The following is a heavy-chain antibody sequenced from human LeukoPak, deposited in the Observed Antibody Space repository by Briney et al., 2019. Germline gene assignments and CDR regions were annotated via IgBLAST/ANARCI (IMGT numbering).Heavy chain of an antibody. Sequence: SETLSLTCTVSGGSISSYYWSWIRQPAGKGLEWIGRIYTSGSTNYNPSLKSRVTMSVDTSKNQFSLKLSSVTAADTAVYYCARDHYYDSSGYRLYYFDYWGQGTLVTVSS. D-gene: IGHD3-22*01. CDR1: GGSISSYY. V-gene: IGHV4-4*07. CDR2: IYTSGST. J-gene: IGHJ4*02. CDR3: ARDHYYDSSGYRLYYFDY.